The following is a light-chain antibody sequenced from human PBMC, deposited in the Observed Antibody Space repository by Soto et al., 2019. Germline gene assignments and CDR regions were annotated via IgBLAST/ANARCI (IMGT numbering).Light chain of an antibody. J-gene: IGLJ2*01. Sequence: QPVLTQPTSVSGAPGQRVTISCTGSRSNIGAGYDVHWYQQLPGTAPKLLIYGNSNRPSGVPDRFSGSKSGTSASLAITGLQAEDEADYYCQSYDSSLSGSVVFGGGTKLTVL. CDR1: RSNIGAGYD. CDR2: GNS. CDR3: QSYDSSLSGSVV. V-gene: IGLV1-40*01.